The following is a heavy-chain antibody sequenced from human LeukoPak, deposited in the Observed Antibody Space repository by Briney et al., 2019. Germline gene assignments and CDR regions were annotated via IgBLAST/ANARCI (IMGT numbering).Heavy chain of an antibody. CDR3: ARLPGPLRAAAYYYYGMDV. CDR2: IIPIFGTA. V-gene: IGHV1-69*05. J-gene: IGHJ6*02. D-gene: IGHD6-13*01. Sequence: ASVKVSCKASGDTFSSYAISWVRQAPGQGLEWMGGIIPIFGTANYAQKFQGRVTITTDESTSTAYMELSRLRSDDTAVYYCARLPGPLRAAAYYYYGMDVWGQGTTVTVSS. CDR1: GDTFSSYA.